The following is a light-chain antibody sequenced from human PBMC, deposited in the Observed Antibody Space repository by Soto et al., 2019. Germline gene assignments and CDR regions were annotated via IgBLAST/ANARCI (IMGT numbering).Light chain of an antibody. CDR2: DSS. Sequence: EIVLTQSPATLSLSPGDRATLSCRASQSVSNYLAWYQQKPGQAPRLLIYDSSNRATGIPARFSGSGSGPDFTLIISSLEHEDFAFYYCHQRSTWPLTFGQGTRLEIK. V-gene: IGKV3-11*01. CDR1: QSVSNY. J-gene: IGKJ5*01. CDR3: HQRSTWPLT.